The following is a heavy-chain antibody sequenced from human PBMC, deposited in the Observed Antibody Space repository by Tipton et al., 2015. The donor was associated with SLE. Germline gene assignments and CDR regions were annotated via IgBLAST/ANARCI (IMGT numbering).Heavy chain of an antibody. CDR1: GGTFTGYH. Sequence: LRLSCSLYGGTFTGYHWRWIRQSPGKELELIGEISHDGGTNYNPSLKRSVTMSIATSGNQFSRKLTSVAAADTAAYYWSRGVWGYYDCSVTDVWDNG. CDR2: ISHDGGT. CDR3: SRGVWGYYDCSVTDV. V-gene: IGHV4-34*01. D-gene: IGHD3-16*01. J-gene: IGHJ6*03.